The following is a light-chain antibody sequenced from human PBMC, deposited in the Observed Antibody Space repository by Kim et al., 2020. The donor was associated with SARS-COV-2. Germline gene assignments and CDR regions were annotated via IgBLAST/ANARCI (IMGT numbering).Light chain of an antibody. Sequence: GQSITISCTGTSNDVGGYSYVSWYQQHSGKVPKLLLFDVNNRPSGFSHRFSGSKSGNTASLTISGLQAEDEAHYYCCSYTVTSSLVFGVGTQLTVL. CDR1: SNDVGGYSY. CDR2: DVN. CDR3: CSYTVTSSLV. J-gene: IGLJ2*01. V-gene: IGLV2-14*03.